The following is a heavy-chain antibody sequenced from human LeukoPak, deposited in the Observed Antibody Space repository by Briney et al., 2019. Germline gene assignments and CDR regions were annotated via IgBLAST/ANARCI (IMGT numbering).Heavy chain of an antibody. CDR3: ALTFYYYYYMDV. Sequence: GRSLRLSCAASGFTFDDYAMHWVRQAPGKGLVWVSRINSDGSSTSYADSVKGRFTISRDNAKNTLYLQMNSLRAEDTAVYYCALTFYYYYYMDVWGKGTTVTVSS. CDR2: INSDGSST. V-gene: IGHV3-74*01. CDR1: GFTFDDYA. J-gene: IGHJ6*03. D-gene: IGHD1-14*01.